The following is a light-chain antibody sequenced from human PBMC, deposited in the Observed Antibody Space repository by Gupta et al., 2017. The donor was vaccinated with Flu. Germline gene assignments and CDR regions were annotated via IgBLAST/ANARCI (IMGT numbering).Light chain of an antibody. J-gene: IGKJ1*01. Sequence: IQMTQSPSSLSASIEDRVTITCRASQSISTYLYWYQQKAGKAPKLLISGASTWQRGVPSRFSGSGSGTDFTLTIGSLQAEDYAMYYCQQSDTASWTFGQGTKVEIK. CDR3: QQSDTASWT. CDR1: QSISTY. CDR2: GAS. V-gene: IGKV1-39*01.